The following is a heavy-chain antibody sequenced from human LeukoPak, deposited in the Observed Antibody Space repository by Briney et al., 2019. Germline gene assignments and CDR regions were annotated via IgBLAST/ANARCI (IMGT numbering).Heavy chain of an antibody. Sequence: GESLKISCQSSGYNFTPYWIVWVRQMPGKGLEWMGITFAGYSYTIYSPSFQGQVTISVDKSISTAYLQWGSLKASDTAMYYCARRIRIVGATGTFDYWGQGTLVTVSS. J-gene: IGHJ4*02. D-gene: IGHD1-26*01. V-gene: IGHV5-51*01. CDR1: GYNFTPYW. CDR3: ARRIRIVGATGTFDY. CDR2: TFAGYSYT.